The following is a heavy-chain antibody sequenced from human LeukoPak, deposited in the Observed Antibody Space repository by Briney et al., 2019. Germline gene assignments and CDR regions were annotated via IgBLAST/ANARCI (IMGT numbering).Heavy chain of an antibody. Sequence: SETLSLTCTVSGGSISSYYWSWIRQPPGKGLEWIGYIYYSGSTNYNPSLKSRVTISVDTSKNQFSLKLSSVTAADTAVYYCARVNGNWNDVYGMDVWGQGTTVTVSS. J-gene: IGHJ6*02. CDR2: IYYSGST. D-gene: IGHD1-1*01. CDR1: GGSISSYY. CDR3: ARVNGNWNDVYGMDV. V-gene: IGHV4-59*01.